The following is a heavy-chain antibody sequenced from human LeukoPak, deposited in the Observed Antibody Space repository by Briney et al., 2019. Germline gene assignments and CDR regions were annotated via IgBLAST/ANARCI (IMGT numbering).Heavy chain of an antibody. CDR1: LGSISSYY. V-gene: IGHV4-59*01. J-gene: IGHJ3*02. D-gene: IGHD3-16*01. Sequence: SETLSLTCTVSLGSISSYYWSWIRQPPGKGLEGSGYIYSSGRTNSTTSLKTRVTISVDPSKNPLSLKLSSVAVAETAVYYCARPAVGGGSDAFDIWGQGTMVTVSS. CDR3: ARPAVGGGSDAFDI. CDR2: IYSSGRT.